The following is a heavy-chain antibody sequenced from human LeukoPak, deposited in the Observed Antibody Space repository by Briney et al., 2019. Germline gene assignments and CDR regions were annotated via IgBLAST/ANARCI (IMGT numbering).Heavy chain of an antibody. V-gene: IGHV4-61*02. CDR1: SGSISSSNYY. Sequence: PSETLSLTCTVSSGSISSSNYYWSWIRQPAGKGLEWIGRISTIGSTNYNPSLNSRVTISIDTSKNQFSLKLSSVTAADTAVYYCARWYGDYYYLDNWFDPWGQGTLVTVSS. D-gene: IGHD4-17*01. J-gene: IGHJ5*02. CDR3: ARWYGDYYYLDNWFDP. CDR2: ISTIGST.